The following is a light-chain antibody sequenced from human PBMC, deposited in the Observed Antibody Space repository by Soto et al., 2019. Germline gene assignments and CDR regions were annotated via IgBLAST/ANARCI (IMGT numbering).Light chain of an antibody. CDR1: QDISSH. CDR2: AAS. V-gene: IGKV1-9*01. J-gene: IGKJ2*01. CDR3: QQVNGYPHT. Sequence: DVQLTQSPSFLSVSVGDRVSITCRASQDISSHLAWYQQIPGKGPKLLIYAASTLQSGVPPRFSGSGSGTEFPLAISSLQPEDFATYYCQQVNGYPHTFGQGTKLEIK.